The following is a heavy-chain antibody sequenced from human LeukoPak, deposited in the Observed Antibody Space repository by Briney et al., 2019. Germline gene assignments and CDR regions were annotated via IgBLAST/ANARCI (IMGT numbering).Heavy chain of an antibody. CDR1: GLTFSSYG. CDR2: IRFDGSNK. J-gene: IGHJ4*02. CDR3: TKGDESDY. Sequence: PGGCLRLSCAASGLTFSSYGMHWVRQAPDKGLEWVAFIRFDGSNKQYAESVKGRFTISRANSNNTLYLQMNRLRAEDTAVYYCTKGDESDYWGQGTLVTVSA. V-gene: IGHV3-30*02.